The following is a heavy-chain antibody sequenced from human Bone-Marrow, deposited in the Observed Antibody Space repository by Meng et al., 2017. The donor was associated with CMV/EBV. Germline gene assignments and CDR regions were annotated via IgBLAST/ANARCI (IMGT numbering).Heavy chain of an antibody. Sequence: ASVKVSCKASGYTFTNNYVHWVRQAPGQGLEWMGIVNPTGIRTTYSQKFQGRVTMTSDTSTSTAYMELSSLRSEDTAVYYCASRTGYCSSTSCRADEPGVDYWGQGTLVTVSS. D-gene: IGHD2-2*01. CDR3: ASRTGYCSSTSCRADEPGVDY. V-gene: IGHV1-46*01. CDR2: VNPTGIRT. CDR1: GYTFTNNY. J-gene: IGHJ4*02.